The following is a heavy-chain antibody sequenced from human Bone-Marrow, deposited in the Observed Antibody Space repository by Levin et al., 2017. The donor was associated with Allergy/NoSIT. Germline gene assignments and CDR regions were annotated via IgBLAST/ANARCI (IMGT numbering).Heavy chain of an antibody. V-gene: IGHV1-69*13. Sequence: SVKVSCKASGGTFSSYAISWVRQAPGQGLEWMGGIIPIFGTANYAQKFQGRVTITADESTSTAYMELSSLRSEDTAVYYCASGSTIKGYYYYYYMDVWGKGTTVTVSS. CDR3: ASGSTIKGYYYYYYMDV. D-gene: IGHD2-2*01. CDR1: GGTFSSYA. CDR2: IIPIFGTA. J-gene: IGHJ6*03.